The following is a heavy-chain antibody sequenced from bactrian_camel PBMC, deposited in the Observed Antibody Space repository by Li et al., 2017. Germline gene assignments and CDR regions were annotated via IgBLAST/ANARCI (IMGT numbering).Heavy chain of an antibody. V-gene: IGHV3S54*01. CDR2: IYTGDDST. D-gene: IGHD6*01. CDR1: GYLYSPNC. Sequence: QVQLVESGGGWVQAGGSLRLSCAASGYLYSPNCMGWFRQAPGKEREGVAAIYTGDDSTYYSDFAKDRFPISRDNAKKTLTLQMNNLKPEDTAMYYCAAASVRWAYMCTVVPDSRYNYWGQGTQVTVS. J-gene: IGHJ4*01. CDR3: AAASVRWAYMCTVVPDSRYNY.